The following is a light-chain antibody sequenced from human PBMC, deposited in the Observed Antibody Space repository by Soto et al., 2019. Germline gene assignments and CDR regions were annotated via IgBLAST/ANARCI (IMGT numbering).Light chain of an antibody. CDR1: QSGSTN. J-gene: IGKJ3*01. Sequence: EIVGTQSPGILSVSPGDRATLSCRASQSGSTNLAWYQQKPGQAPTLLIYAASTRATGIPARFTGSGSGTDFTLTISSLQSEDFAVYYCQEYSKWPLFTFGPGTRVDIK. CDR3: QEYSKWPLFT. V-gene: IGKV3-15*01. CDR2: AAS.